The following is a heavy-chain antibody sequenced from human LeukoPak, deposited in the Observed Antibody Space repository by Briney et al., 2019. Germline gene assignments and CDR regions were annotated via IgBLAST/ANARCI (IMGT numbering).Heavy chain of an antibody. Sequence: PGGSLRLSCAASGFTFDDYAMHWVRQAPGKGLEWVSGISWNSGSIGYADSVKGRFTISRDNAKNSLYLQMTSLRAEDTAVYYCAKDNLRDYTYGYVRFDFWGQGTLVTVSS. CDR2: ISWNSGSI. J-gene: IGHJ4*02. CDR1: GFTFDDYA. D-gene: IGHD5-18*01. CDR3: AKDNLRDYTYGYVRFDF. V-gene: IGHV3-9*01.